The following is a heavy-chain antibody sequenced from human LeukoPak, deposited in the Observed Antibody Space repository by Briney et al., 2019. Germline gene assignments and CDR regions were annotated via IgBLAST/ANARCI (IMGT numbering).Heavy chain of an antibody. CDR2: INHSGST. V-gene: IGHV4-34*01. J-gene: IGHJ4*02. D-gene: IGHD2-15*01. Sequence: SETLSLTRAVYGGSFSGYYWSWIRQPPGKGLEWIGEINHSGSTNYNPSLKSRVTISVDTSKNQFSLKLSSVTAADTAVYYCARGRDIVVVVAATTPAHFDYWGQGTLVTVSS. CDR1: GGSFSGYY. CDR3: ARGRDIVVVVAATTPAHFDY.